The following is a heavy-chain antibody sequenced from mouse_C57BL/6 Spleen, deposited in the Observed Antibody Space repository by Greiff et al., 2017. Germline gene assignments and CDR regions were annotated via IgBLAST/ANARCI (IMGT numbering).Heavy chain of an antibody. Sequence: EVQLQQSGPELVKPGASVKISCKASGYTFTDVYMNWVKQSHGKSLEWIGYINPNNGGTRYNQKFKGKATMTEDKSSSTAYMELRSLTSEDSAVYYCARGAYYGYDWYFDVWGTGTTVTVSS. V-gene: IGHV1-26*01. D-gene: IGHD2-9*01. CDR3: ARGAYYGYDWYFDV. J-gene: IGHJ1*03. CDR1: GYTFTDVY. CDR2: INPNNGGT.